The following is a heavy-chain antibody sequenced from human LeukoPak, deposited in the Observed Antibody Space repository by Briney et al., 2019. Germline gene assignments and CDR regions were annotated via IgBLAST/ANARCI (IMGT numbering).Heavy chain of an antibody. D-gene: IGHD3-3*01. CDR2: ISYDGSNK. J-gene: IGHJ4*02. V-gene: IGHV3-30*01. CDR1: GFTFSSYA. Sequence: QAGGSLRLSCAASGFTFSSYATHWVRQAPGKGLEWVAVISYDGSNKYYAGSVKGRFTISRDNSKNTLYLQMNSLRAEDTAVYYCARARDFWSGLDYWGQGTLVTVSS. CDR3: ARARDFWSGLDY.